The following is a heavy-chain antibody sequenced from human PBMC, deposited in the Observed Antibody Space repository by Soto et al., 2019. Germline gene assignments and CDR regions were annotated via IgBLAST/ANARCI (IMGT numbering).Heavy chain of an antibody. V-gene: IGHV4-30-2*01. CDR3: ARGQVVAAQH. D-gene: IGHD2-15*01. CDR1: GGSISSGGYS. Sequence: QLQLQESGSGLVKPSQTLSLTCAVSGGSISSGGYSWSWIRQPPGTGLEWIGYIYHSGSTYYNPSLKGRVTISVDRSKNQFYLKLSSVTAADMAVYYCARGQVVAAQHWGQGTLVTVSS. J-gene: IGHJ4*02. CDR2: IYHSGST.